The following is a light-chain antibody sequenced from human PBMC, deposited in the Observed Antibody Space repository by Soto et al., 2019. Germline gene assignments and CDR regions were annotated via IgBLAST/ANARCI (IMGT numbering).Light chain of an antibody. J-gene: IGKJ2*01. CDR2: GIF. CDR1: QSVNHDY. Sequence: VLTQFQSTVSLSPGERATVYCRTGQSVNHDYLAWYYQKPVQAPRLLVYGIFNRATVVPARFRGSGAGTDFPLTICLLETEDSAVYYCQHYDGSVLTVVQGTKVE. V-gene: IGKV3-20*01. CDR3: QHYDGSVLT.